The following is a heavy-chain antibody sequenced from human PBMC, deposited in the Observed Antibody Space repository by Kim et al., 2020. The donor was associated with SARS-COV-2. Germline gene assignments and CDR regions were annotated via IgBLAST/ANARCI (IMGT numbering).Heavy chain of an antibody. CDR3: AGLLNYYGSGRGP. D-gene: IGHD3-10*01. Sequence: GGSLRLSCAASGFTFSSYSMNWVRQAPGKGLEWVSSISSSSSYIYYADSVKGRFTISRDNAKNSLYLQMNSLRAEDTAVYYCAGLLNYYGSGRGPWGQGTLVTVSS. CDR1: GFTFSSYS. CDR2: ISSSSSYI. V-gene: IGHV3-21*01. J-gene: IGHJ5*02.